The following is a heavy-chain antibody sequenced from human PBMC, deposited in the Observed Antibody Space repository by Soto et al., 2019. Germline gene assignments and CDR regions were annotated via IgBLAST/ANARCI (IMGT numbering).Heavy chain of an antibody. J-gene: IGHJ6*02. D-gene: IGHD3-9*01. Sequence: HPGGSLRLSCAASGFTFSSYAMSWVRQAPGKGLEWVSAISGSGGSTYYANSVKGLFTISRDNSKNTLYLQMNSLRAEDTAVYYCAKGFFYVILSGYYKAPREAYYGMDVWGQGTTVTVSS. CDR2: ISGSGGST. CDR3: AKGFFYVILSGYYKAPREAYYGMDV. V-gene: IGHV3-23*01. CDR1: GFTFSSYA.